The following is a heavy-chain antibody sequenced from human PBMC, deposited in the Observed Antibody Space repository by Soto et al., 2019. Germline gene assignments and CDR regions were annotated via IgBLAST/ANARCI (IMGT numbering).Heavy chain of an antibody. CDR2: IYYTGST. CDR3: ARGGENYFSGMDV. D-gene: IGHD3-10*01. Sequence: QVQLQESGPGLVKPSETLSLTCTVSGGPFISYYWSWIRQPPGKGLEWIGYIYYTGSTNYNPSLKSRVTISVDTSKHEFSFSRKLISVTAADTAVYYCARGGENYFSGMDVWGQGTTVTVSS. CDR1: GGPFISYY. V-gene: IGHV4-59*01. J-gene: IGHJ6*02.